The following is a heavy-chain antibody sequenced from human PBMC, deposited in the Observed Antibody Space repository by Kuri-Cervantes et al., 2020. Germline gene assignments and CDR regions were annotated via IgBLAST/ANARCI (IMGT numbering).Heavy chain of an antibody. J-gene: IGHJ6*03. D-gene: IGHD2-2*01. CDR3: ARDAGGGYCSSTSCYPYYYYYMDV. Sequence: GGSLRLSCTASGFTFGDYAMSWVRQAPGKGLEWVSYISSSSSTIYYADSVKGRFTISRDNAKNSLYLQMNSLRAEDTAVYYCARDAGGGYCSSTSCYPYYYYYMDVWGKGTTVTVSS. CDR1: GFTFGDYA. CDR2: ISSSSSTI. V-gene: IGHV3-48*01.